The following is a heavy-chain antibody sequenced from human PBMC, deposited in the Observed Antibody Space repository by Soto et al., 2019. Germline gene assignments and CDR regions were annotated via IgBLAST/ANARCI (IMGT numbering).Heavy chain of an antibody. CDR3: ARGRALYSNYDS. J-gene: IGHJ5*01. V-gene: IGHV4-31*03. CDR2: IYYSGST. D-gene: IGHD4-4*01. CDR1: GGSVSSGDYF. Sequence: QVQLQESGPGLVKPSQTLSLTCTVSGGSVSSGDYFWSWIRQYQGKGLEWIGYIYYSGSTYYHPSLKTRVTISLDTSKSQFSLKLSSMTAADTAVYYCARGRALYSNYDSWGQGTLVTVSS.